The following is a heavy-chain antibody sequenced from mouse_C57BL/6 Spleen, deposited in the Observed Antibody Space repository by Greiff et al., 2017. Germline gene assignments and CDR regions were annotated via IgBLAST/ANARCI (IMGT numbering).Heavy chain of an antibody. Sequence: QVPLPPPGAELVKPGASVKMSCKASGYTFTRYWITWVKQRPGQGLEWIGDIYPGSGSTNYNEKFKSKATLTVDTSSSTAYMQLSSLTAEDSAVYYCARRGYYLYAMDYWGQGTSVTVSS. V-gene: IGHV1-55*01. J-gene: IGHJ4*01. D-gene: IGHD2-3*01. CDR3: ARRGYYLYAMDY. CDR1: GYTFTRYW. CDR2: IYPGSGST.